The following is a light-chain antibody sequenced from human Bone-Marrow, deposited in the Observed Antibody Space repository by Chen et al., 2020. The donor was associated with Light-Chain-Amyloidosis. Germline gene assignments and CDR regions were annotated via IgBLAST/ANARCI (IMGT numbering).Light chain of an antibody. CDR3: QAWDSTTAYVV. CDR1: KLGDQY. V-gene: IGLV3-1*01. J-gene: IGLJ2*01. Sequence: YEVTQPPSVSVSPGQTATITCSGDKLGDQYAWWYQQKPGQSPVLLIYQDDKRPSGIPERFSGFNSGNTATLAISGTQPADEADYYCQAWDSTTAYVVFGGGTKVIVL. CDR2: QDD.